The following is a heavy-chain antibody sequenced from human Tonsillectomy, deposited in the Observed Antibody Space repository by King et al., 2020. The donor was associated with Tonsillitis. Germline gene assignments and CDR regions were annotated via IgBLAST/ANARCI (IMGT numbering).Heavy chain of an antibody. CDR3: ARDKGGYCTGAGCYPGDY. CDR2: LSYDGSNK. D-gene: IGHD2-15*01. V-gene: IGHV3-30-3*01. Sequence: QLVQSGGGVVQPGRSLRLSCAASGFTFSSYAFYWVRQAPGKGLEWLAVLSYDGSNKYHADSVKGRFSISRDNSKNTLYLQMHSLRTEDTAVYYCARDKGGYCTGAGCYPGDYWGQGALVTVSS. J-gene: IGHJ4*02. CDR1: GFTFSSYA.